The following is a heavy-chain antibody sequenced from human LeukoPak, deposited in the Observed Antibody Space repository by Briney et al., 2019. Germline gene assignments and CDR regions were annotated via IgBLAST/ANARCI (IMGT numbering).Heavy chain of an antibody. J-gene: IGHJ3*02. CDR1: GGSISSGDYY. CDR3: ARVHLLAYCGGDCYPSAFDI. CDR2: IYYSGST. Sequence: PSQTLSLTCTVSGGSISSGDYYWSWIRQPPGKGLEWIGYIYYSGSTYYNPSLKSRVTISVDTSKNQFSLKLSSVTAADTAVYYCARVHLLAYCGGDCYPSAFDIWGQGTMVTVSS. V-gene: IGHV4-30-4*01. D-gene: IGHD2-21*02.